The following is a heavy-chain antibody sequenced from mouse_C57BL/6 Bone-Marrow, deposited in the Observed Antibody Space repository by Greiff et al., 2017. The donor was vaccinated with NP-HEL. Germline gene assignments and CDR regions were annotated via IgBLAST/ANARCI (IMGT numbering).Heavy chain of an antibody. Sequence: VQLQQSGTVLARPGASVKMSCKTSGYTFTSYWMHWVNQRPGQGLEWIGAIYPGNSDTSYNPKFKGKAKLTGVTSARTASLELSCLTTEDSSVYYCTRVRVGGDSSFAYWGQGTLVTVSA. CDR1: GYTFTSYW. J-gene: IGHJ3*01. V-gene: IGHV1-5*01. D-gene: IGHD2-13*01. CDR3: TRVRVGGDSSFAY. CDR2: IYPGNSDT.